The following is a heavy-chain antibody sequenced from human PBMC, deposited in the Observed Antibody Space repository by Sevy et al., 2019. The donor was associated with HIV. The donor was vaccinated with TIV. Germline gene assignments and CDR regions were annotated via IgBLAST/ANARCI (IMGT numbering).Heavy chain of an antibody. V-gene: IGHV3-48*03. Sequence: GESLKISCAASGFTFSSYEMNWVRQAPGKGLEWVSYISSSGSTIYYADSVKGRFTISRDNAKNSLYLQMNSLRAEDTAVYYCARRGYCSSTSCYGFDPWGQGTLVTVSS. D-gene: IGHD2-2*01. CDR3: ARRGYCSSTSCYGFDP. CDR2: ISSSGSTI. J-gene: IGHJ5*02. CDR1: GFTFSSYE.